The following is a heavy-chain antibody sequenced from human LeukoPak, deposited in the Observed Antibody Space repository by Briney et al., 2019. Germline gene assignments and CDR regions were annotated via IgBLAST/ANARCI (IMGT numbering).Heavy chain of an antibody. CDR1: GGSISSGGYY. CDR3: ARGGSGWYRGYFDY. CDR2: IYYSGST. D-gene: IGHD6-19*01. Sequence: PSETLSLTCTVSGGSISSGGYYWSWIRQHPGKGLEWIGYIYYSGSTYYNPSLKSRVTISVDTSKNQFSLKLSSVTAADTAVYYCARGGSGWYRGYFDYWGQGTLVTVSS. V-gene: IGHV4-31*03. J-gene: IGHJ4*02.